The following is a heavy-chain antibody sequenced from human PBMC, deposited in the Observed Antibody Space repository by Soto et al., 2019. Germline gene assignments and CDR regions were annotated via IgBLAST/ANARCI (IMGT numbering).Heavy chain of an antibody. J-gene: IGHJ6*02. CDR3: ARGYYYGSGRPTPGGMDV. CDR2: ISTYTGNT. Sequence: QVHLVQSGAEVKKPGASVKVSCKASGYTFTNYDINWVRQAPGQGLEWMGWISTYTGNTNYAQKLQGRVTMTTDTVTSTAXMELRSLRSDDTAVYYCARGYYYGSGRPTPGGMDVWGQGTTVTVSS. V-gene: IGHV1-18*01. CDR1: GYTFTNYD. D-gene: IGHD3-10*01.